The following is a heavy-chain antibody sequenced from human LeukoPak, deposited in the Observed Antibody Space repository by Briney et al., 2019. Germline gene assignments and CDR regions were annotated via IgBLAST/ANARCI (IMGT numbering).Heavy chain of an antibody. CDR3: AKEVYYDSSAYIDY. CDR2: ISGSGGST. D-gene: IGHD3-22*01. V-gene: IGHV3-23*01. CDR1: GFTFSSYA. Sequence: GGSLRLSCAASGFTFSSYAMSWVRQAPGKGLEWVSAISGSGGSTYYGDSVKGRFTISRDNSKNTLYLEMYSLRAEDTAVYYCAKEVYYDSSAYIDYWGQGTLVTVSS. J-gene: IGHJ4*02.